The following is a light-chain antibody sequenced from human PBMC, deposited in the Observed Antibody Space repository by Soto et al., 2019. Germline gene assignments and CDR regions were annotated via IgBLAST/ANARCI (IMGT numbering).Light chain of an antibody. J-gene: IGKJ2*01. CDR1: QSVSSN. CDR2: SVS. Sequence: EIVMTQSPATLSVSPGERATLSCRASQSVSSNLAWYQQKPGQAPRLLIYSVSTRATGIPARFSGSGSGTEFTLTISSLQSEDFAVYYCQQYNNWPYTFGQGTKLEIK. V-gene: IGKV3-15*01. CDR3: QQYNNWPYT.